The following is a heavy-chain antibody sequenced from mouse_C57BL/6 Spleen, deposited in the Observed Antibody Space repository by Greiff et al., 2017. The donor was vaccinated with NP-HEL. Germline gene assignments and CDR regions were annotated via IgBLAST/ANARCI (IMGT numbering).Heavy chain of an antibody. D-gene: IGHD2-4*01. J-gene: IGHJ4*01. Sequence: EVKLMESGPGLVKPSQSLSLTCSVTGYSFTSGYYWNWIRQFPGNKLEWMGYISYDGSNNYNPSLKNRISITRDTSKNQFFLKLNSVTTEDTATYYCARDDMITRAMDYWGQGTSVTVSS. CDR2: ISYDGSN. CDR3: ARDDMITRAMDY. V-gene: IGHV3-6*01. CDR1: GYSFTSGYY.